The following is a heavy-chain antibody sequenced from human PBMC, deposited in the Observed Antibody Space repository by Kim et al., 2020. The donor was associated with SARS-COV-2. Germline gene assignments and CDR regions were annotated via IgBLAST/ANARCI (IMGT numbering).Heavy chain of an antibody. D-gene: IGHD3-9*01. CDR2: ST. J-gene: IGHJ4*02. CDR3: ARGPSPWFFDS. Sequence: STFYADSVKGRCTSADDNFENAMYLQMHSLSGDDTAVYYCARGPSPWFFDSWGQGTLVIVSS. V-gene: IGHV3-53*01.